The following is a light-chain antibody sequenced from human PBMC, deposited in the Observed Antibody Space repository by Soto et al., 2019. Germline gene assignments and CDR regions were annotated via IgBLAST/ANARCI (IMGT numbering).Light chain of an antibody. CDR2: RAS. J-gene: IGKJ1*01. Sequence: EIVMTQSPATLSVYTGERATLYCTASHYIYSNVAWFQQSLGHAHRPQIYRASTRATGTPARFIGSGSGTEFTLTITSLQSEDFALYYCQQYHNLWTFGQGTEVEIK. V-gene: IGKV3-15*01. CDR3: QQYHNLWT. CDR1: HYIYSN.